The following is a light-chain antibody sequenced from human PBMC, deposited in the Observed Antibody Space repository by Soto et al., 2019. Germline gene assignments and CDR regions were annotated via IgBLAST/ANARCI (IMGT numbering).Light chain of an antibody. J-gene: IGKJ1*01. CDR2: SAS. CDR1: ESVSNNQ. Sequence: EIVLTQSPGTLSLSPGERATLSCRASESVSNNQLAWYQQKLGQAPRLLIYSASSRATGIPDRFSASGSGTDFTLTIRGLEPEDFAVYYCLQYGISPRTFGQGTKVEVK. V-gene: IGKV3-20*01. CDR3: LQYGISPRT.